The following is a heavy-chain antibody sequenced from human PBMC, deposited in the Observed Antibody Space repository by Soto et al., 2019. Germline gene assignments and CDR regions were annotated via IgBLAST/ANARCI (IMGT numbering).Heavy chain of an antibody. V-gene: IGHV1-2*02. D-gene: IGHD2-15*01. CDR2: INVNSGGT. Sequence: ASVKVSCKASGYTFTDYYMHWLRQAPGQGLEWMGWINVNSGGTNYAQRFQGRVTMTRDTSISTGYMELSRLRSDDTAVYYCARVMTAAATDSWGQGTLVTVSS. CDR3: ARVMTAAATDS. CDR1: GYTFTDYY. J-gene: IGHJ5*01.